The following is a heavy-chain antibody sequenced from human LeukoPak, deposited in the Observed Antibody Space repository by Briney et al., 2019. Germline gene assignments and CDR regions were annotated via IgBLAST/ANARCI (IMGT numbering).Heavy chain of an antibody. D-gene: IGHD5-24*01. V-gene: IGHV3-7*01. CDR3: AKALRDGYNYLGSPIDY. Sequence: GGSLRLSCAASGFTFSNYWMSWVRQAPGKGLEWVANIKQDGSEKYYVDSVKGRFTISRDNSKNTLYLQMNSLRAEDTAVYYCAKALRDGYNYLGSPIDYWGQGTLVTVSS. CDR1: GFTFSNYW. J-gene: IGHJ4*02. CDR2: IKQDGSEK.